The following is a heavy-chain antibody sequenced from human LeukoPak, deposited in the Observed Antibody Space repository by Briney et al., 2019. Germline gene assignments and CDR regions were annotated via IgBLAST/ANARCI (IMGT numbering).Heavy chain of an antibody. Sequence: GSLRLPCAASGFTFSDYYMHWVRQAPGKGLLWISHINGDGSRTGYADSVKGRFTISRDNAKNILYLQMNSLRAEDTAVYYCSRGTYPYSSDTWGQGALVTVSS. V-gene: IGHV3-74*01. D-gene: IGHD3-10*01. J-gene: IGHJ5*02. CDR2: INGDGSRT. CDR1: GFTFSDYY. CDR3: SRGTYPYSSDT.